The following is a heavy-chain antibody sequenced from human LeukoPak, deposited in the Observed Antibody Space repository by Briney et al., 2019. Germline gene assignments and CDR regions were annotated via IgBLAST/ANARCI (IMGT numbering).Heavy chain of an antibody. CDR1: GFTFDDYA. Sequence: GGSLRLSCAASGFTFDDYAMHRVRQAPGKGLEWVSGISWNSGSIGYADSVKGRFTISRDNAKNSLYLQMNSLRAEDTALYYCAKGRGSSARYYFDYWGQGTLVTVSS. CDR3: AKGRGSSARYYFDY. V-gene: IGHV3-9*01. J-gene: IGHJ4*02. CDR2: ISWNSGSI. D-gene: IGHD1-26*01.